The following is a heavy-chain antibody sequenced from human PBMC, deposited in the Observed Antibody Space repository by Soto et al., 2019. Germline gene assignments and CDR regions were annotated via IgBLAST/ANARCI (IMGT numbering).Heavy chain of an antibody. V-gene: IGHV4-31*03. Sequence: SETLSLTCTVSGGSISSGGYYWSWIRQHPGKGLEWIGYIYYSGSTYYNPSLKSRVTISVDTPKNQFSLKLSSVTAADTAVYYCARLRYYDFWSGYRDMYYFDYWGQGTLVTVSS. CDR1: GGSISSGGYY. J-gene: IGHJ4*02. D-gene: IGHD3-3*01. CDR3: ARLRYYDFWSGYRDMYYFDY. CDR2: IYYSGST.